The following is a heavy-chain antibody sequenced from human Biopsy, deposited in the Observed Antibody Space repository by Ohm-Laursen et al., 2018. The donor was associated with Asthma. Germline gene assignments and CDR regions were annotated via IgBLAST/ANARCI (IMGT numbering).Heavy chain of an antibody. CDR2: IHPGGAT. Sequence: SDTLSLTCALTRGPFRGYVWAWIRQPPGKGLEWIGEIHPGGATPVNPSLKSRVTISMDPSKSQLYLSLRSLTAADTAVYYCASGPQWSGLDIWGQGTTVTVSS. CDR1: RGPFRGYV. V-gene: IGHV4-34*01. D-gene: IGHD2-8*01. CDR3: ASGPQWSGLDI. J-gene: IGHJ6*02.